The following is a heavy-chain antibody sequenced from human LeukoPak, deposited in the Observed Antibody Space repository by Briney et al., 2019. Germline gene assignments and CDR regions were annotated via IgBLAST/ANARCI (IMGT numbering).Heavy chain of an antibody. D-gene: IGHD3-10*01. CDR1: GFTFSSYW. V-gene: IGHV3-74*01. J-gene: IGHJ4*02. CDR2: INEHGSIT. Sequence: GGSLRLSCAASGFTFSSYWMHWVRQVPGKGLVWVARINEHGSITDYADSVKDRFTVSRDNAWNTLYLQMNSLRAEDTAAYYCARDVAGSGSLWGQGTLITVSS. CDR3: ARDVAGSGSL.